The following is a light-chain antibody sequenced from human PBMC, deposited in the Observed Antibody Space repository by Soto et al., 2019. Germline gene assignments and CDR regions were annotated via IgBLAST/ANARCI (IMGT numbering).Light chain of an antibody. CDR2: GAS. CDR3: KQYDNWPIT. J-gene: IGKJ5*01. CDR1: QSVSSN. V-gene: IGKV3-15*01. Sequence: EIVMTQSPATLSVSPGERATLSCRASQSVSSNLAWYQQKPGQAPRLLIYGASTRATGIPARFSGSGSGTEFTLTTSSLQSEALAVFSCKQYDNWPITSGQGTRLE.